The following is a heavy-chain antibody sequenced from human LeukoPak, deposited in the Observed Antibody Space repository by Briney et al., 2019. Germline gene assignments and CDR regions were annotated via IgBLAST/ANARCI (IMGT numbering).Heavy chain of an antibody. Sequence: ASVKVSCKASGYTFTSYAMHWVRQAPGQRLEWMGWINAGNGNTKYSQKFQGRVTITRDTSASTAYMELRSLRSDDTAVYYCARVTALVRGVNFDYWGQGTLVTVSS. V-gene: IGHV1-3*01. CDR3: ARVTALVRGVNFDY. CDR2: INAGNGNT. D-gene: IGHD3-10*01. CDR1: GYTFTSYA. J-gene: IGHJ4*02.